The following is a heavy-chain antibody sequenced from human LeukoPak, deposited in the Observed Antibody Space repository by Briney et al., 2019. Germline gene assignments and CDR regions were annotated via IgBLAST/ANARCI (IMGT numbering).Heavy chain of an antibody. Sequence: SETLSLTCTVSGDAITGSSYYWGWIRQSPGKGLEWIGSMYYSGNTYSNPSLESRVTMSADTSKNQFSLKLSSVTAADTAVYYCARHLGYGDYHYWGQGTLVTVSS. D-gene: IGHD4-17*01. CDR2: MYYSGNT. CDR3: ARHLGYGDYHY. CDR1: GDAITGSSYY. J-gene: IGHJ4*02. V-gene: IGHV4-39*01.